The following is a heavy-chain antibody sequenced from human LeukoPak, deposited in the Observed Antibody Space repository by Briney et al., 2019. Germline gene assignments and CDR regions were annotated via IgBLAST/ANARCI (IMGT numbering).Heavy chain of an antibody. CDR2: INHSGST. Sequence: PSETLSLTCAVYGGSFSGYYWSWIRQPPGKGLEWIGEINHSGSTNYNPSLKSQVTISVDTSKNQFSLKLSSVTAADTAVYYRARVRPNYYYYMDVWGKGTTVTVSS. J-gene: IGHJ6*03. V-gene: IGHV4-34*01. CDR1: GGSFSGYY. CDR3: ARVRPNYYYYMDV.